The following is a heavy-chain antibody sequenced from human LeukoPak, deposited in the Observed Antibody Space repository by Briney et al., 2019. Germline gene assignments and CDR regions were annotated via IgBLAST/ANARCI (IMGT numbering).Heavy chain of an antibody. D-gene: IGHD2-21*01. CDR2: IIPIFGTG. Sequence: SVKVSCKASGGTFSNYAISWVRQAPGQGLEWMAGIIPIFGTGNYAQKFQGRVTITADESTSTAYMELSSLRSEDTAVYYCARYPIPEGAFDIWGQGTMVTVSS. J-gene: IGHJ3*02. V-gene: IGHV1-69*01. CDR3: ARYPIPEGAFDI. CDR1: GGTFSNYA.